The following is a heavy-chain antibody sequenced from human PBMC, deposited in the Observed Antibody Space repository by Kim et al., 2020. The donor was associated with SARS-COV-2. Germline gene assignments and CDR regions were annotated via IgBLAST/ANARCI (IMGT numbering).Heavy chain of an antibody. Sequence: ASVKVSCKVSGYTLIELSMHWVRQAPGKGLDWMGGFDPEDGETIYAQKFQGRVTMTEDTSTDTAYMELSSLRSEDTAVYYCATGAGMVRGAPGDWGQGTLLTVSS. CDR3: ATGAGMVRGAPGD. V-gene: IGHV1-24*01. CDR2: FDPEDGET. J-gene: IGHJ4*02. D-gene: IGHD3-10*01. CDR1: GYTLIELS.